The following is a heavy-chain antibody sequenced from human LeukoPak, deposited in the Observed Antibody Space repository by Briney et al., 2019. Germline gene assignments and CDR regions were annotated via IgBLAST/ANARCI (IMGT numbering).Heavy chain of an antibody. CDR2: ISNSGSNT. CDR3: ARGPYCSSTSCYYFYYGMDV. D-gene: IGHD2-2*01. Sequence: PGGSLRLSCAASGFTFSRHWMHWVRQTPGKGLEWVSVISNSGSNTYYADSVKGRFTISRDNSKNTLYLQMNSLRAEDTAVYYCARGPYCSSTSCYYFYYGMDVWGQGTTVTVSS. V-gene: IGHV3-23*01. CDR1: GFTFSRHW. J-gene: IGHJ6*02.